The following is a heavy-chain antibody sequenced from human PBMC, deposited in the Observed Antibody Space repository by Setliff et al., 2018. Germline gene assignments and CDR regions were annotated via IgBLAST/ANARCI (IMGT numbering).Heavy chain of an antibody. V-gene: IGHV4-34*01. CDR1: GESFSGHY. CDR2: INNSGST. CDR3: ERCFDVCGCCSCYTDGPYYFDY. D-gene: IGHD2-15*01. Sequence: PSETLSLTCAVYGESFSGHYWSWIRQPPGKGLEWNGEINNSGSTNYNPSLKSRVTLSVDTSKNQFSLKLSSVAGADTAVYYCERCFDVCGCCSCYTDGPYYFDYWGLGTLVTVSS. J-gene: IGHJ4*02.